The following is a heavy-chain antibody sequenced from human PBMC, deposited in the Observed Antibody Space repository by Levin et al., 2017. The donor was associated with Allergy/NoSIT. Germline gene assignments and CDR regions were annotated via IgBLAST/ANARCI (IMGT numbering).Heavy chain of an antibody. J-gene: IGHJ3*02. CDR1: GGTFSSYA. CDR3: ASRPRGGTYYDILTGGTGAFDI. CDR2: IIPIFGTA. V-gene: IGHV1-69*13. Sequence: VASVKVSCKASGGTFSSYAISWVRQAPGQGLEWMGGIIPIFGTANYAQKFQGRVTITADESTSTAYMELSSLRSEDTAVYYCASRPRGGTYYDILTGGTGAFDIWGQGTMVTVSS. D-gene: IGHD3-9*01.